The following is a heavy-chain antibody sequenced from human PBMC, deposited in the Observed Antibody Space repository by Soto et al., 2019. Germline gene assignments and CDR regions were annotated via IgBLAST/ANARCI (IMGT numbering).Heavy chain of an antibody. V-gene: IGHV4-59*01. CDR2: IYYSGST. D-gene: IGHD6-19*01. Sequence: SETLSLTCTVSGGSISSYYWSWIRQPPGKGLEWIGYIYYSGSTNYNPSLKSRVTISVDTSKNQFSLKLSPVTAADTAVYYCARAVSSGWYRVWFDPWGQGTLVTVSS. J-gene: IGHJ5*02. CDR1: GGSISSYY. CDR3: ARAVSSGWYRVWFDP.